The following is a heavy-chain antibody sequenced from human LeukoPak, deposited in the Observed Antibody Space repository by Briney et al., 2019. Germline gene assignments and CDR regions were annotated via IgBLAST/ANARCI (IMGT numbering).Heavy chain of an antibody. Sequence: SETLSLTCAVYGGSFSGYYWSWTRQPPGKGLEWIGEINRSGSTNYNPSLKSRVTISVDTSKNQFSLKLSSVTAADAAVYYCARAQVYSSSPYGMDVWGQGTTVTVSS. J-gene: IGHJ6*02. V-gene: IGHV4-34*01. CDR2: INRSGST. D-gene: IGHD6-13*01. CDR3: ARAQVYSSSPYGMDV. CDR1: GGSFSGYY.